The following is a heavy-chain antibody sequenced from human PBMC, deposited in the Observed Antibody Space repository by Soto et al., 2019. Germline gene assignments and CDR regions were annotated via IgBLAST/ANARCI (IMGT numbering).Heavy chain of an antibody. CDR2: ISYDGSNK. D-gene: IGHD5-18*01. V-gene: IGHV3-30*18. CDR1: GCTFSSYG. J-gene: IGHJ4*02. Sequence: PGGSLRLSCAASGCTFSSYGMHWVRQAPGKGREWVTVISYDGSNKYYADSVKGRFTISRDNSKNTLYLQMNSLRAEDTAVYYCAKDSGYPAAFDYWGQGTLVTVSS. CDR3: AKDSGYPAAFDY.